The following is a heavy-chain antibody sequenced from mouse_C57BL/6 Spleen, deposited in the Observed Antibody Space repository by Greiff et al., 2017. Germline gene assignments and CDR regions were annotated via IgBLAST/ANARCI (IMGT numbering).Heavy chain of an antibody. CDR3: ARLGYYGFPFFDY. V-gene: IGHV1-19*01. CDR2: INPYNGGT. J-gene: IGHJ2*01. D-gene: IGHD1-1*01. CDR1: GYTFTDYY. Sequence: SGPVLVKPGASVKMSCKASGYTFTDYYMNWVKQSHGKSLEWIGVINPYNGGTSYNQKFKGKATLTVDKSSSTAYMELNSLTSEDSAVYYCARLGYYGFPFFDYWGQGTTLTVSS.